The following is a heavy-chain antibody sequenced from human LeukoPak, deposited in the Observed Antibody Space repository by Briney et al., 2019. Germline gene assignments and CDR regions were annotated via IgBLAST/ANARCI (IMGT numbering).Heavy chain of an antibody. D-gene: IGHD5-24*01. CDR2: INHSGST. Sequence: PSETLSLTCAVYGGSFSGYYWSWIRQPPGKGLEWIGEINHSGSTNYNPSLKSRVTISVDTSKNQFSLKLSSVTAADTAVYYCARRRRWLQFDYWGQGTLVTVSS. J-gene: IGHJ4*02. V-gene: IGHV4-34*01. CDR3: ARRRRWLQFDY. CDR1: GGSFSGYY.